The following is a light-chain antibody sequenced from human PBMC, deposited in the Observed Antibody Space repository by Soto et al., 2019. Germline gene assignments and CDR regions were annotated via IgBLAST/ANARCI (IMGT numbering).Light chain of an antibody. J-gene: IGLJ7*01. CDR3: CSYGGSRAV. CDR2: EVS. Sequence: SVLTQPASVSGSPGQSITISCTGTSSDVGSHNLVSWYQQHPGQAPKLMIYEVSKRPLGVSARVSASKSGNTAALTISGLQAEDEADYYCCSYGGSRAVFGGGTQLTVL. V-gene: IGLV2-23*02. CDR1: SSDVGSHNL.